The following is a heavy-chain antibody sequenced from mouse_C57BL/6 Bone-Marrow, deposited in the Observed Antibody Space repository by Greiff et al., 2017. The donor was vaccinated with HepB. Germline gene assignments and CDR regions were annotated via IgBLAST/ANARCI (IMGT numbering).Heavy chain of an antibody. D-gene: IGHD1-1*01. CDR1: GYTFTSYW. J-gene: IGHJ4*01. V-gene: IGHV1-55*01. Sequence: QVQLQQPGAELVKPGASVKMSCKASGYTFTSYWITWVKQRPGQGLEWIGDIYPGSGSTNYNEKLKSKATLTVDTSSSTAYMQLSSLTSEDSAVYYCAGSSYGYYAMDYWGQGTSVTVSA. CDR2: IYPGSGST. CDR3: AGSSYGYYAMDY.